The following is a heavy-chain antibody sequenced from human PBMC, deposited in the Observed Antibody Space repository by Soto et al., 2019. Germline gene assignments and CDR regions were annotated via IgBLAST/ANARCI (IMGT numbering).Heavy chain of an antibody. CDR3: ARGGYQLPFQMDV. J-gene: IGHJ6*02. D-gene: IGHD2-2*01. CDR2: INSNTGGT. V-gene: IGHV1-2*02. Sequence: QVQLVQSGAEVKKPGASVRVSCKASGYNFNVYFIHWVRQAPGHGFEWMGWINSNTGGTNYAQRFQDRVTMTRARSTTTAYMEMSRLTTDDTALYYCARGGYQLPFQMDVWGQGTTVTVSS. CDR1: GYNFNVYF.